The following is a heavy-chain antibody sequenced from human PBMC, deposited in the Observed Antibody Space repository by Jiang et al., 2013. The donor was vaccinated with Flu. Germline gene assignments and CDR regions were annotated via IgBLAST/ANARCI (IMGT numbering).Heavy chain of an antibody. CDR1: TFSSYT. J-gene: IGHJ4*02. CDR2: IIPILGIA. CDR3: ARSGLGGVIVYYFDY. D-gene: IGHD3-16*02. Sequence: TFSSYTISWVRQAPGQGLEWMGRIIPILGIANYAQKFQGRVTITADKSTSTAYMELSSLRSEDTAVYYCARSGLGGVIVYYFDYWGQGTLVTVAS. V-gene: IGHV1-69*02.